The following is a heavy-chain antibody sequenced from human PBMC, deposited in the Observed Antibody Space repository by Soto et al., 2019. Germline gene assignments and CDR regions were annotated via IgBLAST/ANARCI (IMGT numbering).Heavy chain of an antibody. CDR2: VNPNGGNT. CDR3: ARGGRDGYNTFDY. CDR1: GYTFSNYD. Sequence: QVLLVQSGAEVKKPGASVKVSCKASGYTFSNYDINWVRQATGQGLEWMGWVNPNGGNTGYAQKFQGRVTMTRDTSISTAYMELSSLRSDATAVYYCARGGRDGYNTFDYWGQGTPVTVSS. D-gene: IGHD5-12*01. J-gene: IGHJ4*02. V-gene: IGHV1-8*01.